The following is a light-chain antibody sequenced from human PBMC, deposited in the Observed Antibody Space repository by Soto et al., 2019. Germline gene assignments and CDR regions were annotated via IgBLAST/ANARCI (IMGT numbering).Light chain of an antibody. CDR2: GAS. CDR1: QSISSSY. J-gene: IGKJ1*01. Sequence: EIVLTQSPGTLSLSPGKRATLSCRASQSISSSYLACYQQRPGQAPRLLIYGASSRAPGIPDRFSGSGSGTEFTLIISTLETEDYSVYYCQQYSSSSLTFGQGTKVEIK. V-gene: IGKV3-20*01. CDR3: QQYSSSSLT.